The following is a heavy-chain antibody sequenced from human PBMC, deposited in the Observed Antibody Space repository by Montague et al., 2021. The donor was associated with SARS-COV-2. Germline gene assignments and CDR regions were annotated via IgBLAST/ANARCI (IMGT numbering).Heavy chain of an antibody. CDR1: GGSISSYY. Sequence: SETLSLTCTVSGGSISSYYWSWIRQPPGKGLEWIGDINYSGRTNNNPTLKSRVIISVDTSKNQFSLKLSSVTAADTAVYYCARDGSLVGRPAVYYGMDDWGQGTTVTVSS. V-gene: IGHV4-59*12. D-gene: IGHD2-2*01. CDR2: INYSGRT. J-gene: IGHJ6*02. CDR3: ARDGSLVGRPAVYYGMDD.